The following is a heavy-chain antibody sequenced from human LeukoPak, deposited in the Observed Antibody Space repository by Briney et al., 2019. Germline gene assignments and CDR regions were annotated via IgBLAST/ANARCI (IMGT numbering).Heavy chain of an antibody. CDR2: MNPNSGNT. D-gene: IGHD3-22*01. V-gene: IGHV1-8*01. Sequence: ASVKVSCKASGYTFTSYDINWVRQATGQGLEWMGWMNPNSGNTGYAQRFQGRVTMTRDTSITTAYMELSSLRSEDTAVYYCARAYDSSGYWSSYYFDYWGQGTLVTVSS. CDR1: GYTFTSYD. CDR3: ARAYDSSGYWSSYYFDY. J-gene: IGHJ4*02.